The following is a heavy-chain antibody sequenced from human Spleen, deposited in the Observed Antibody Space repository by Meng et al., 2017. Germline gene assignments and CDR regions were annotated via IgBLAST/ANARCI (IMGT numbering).Heavy chain of an antibody. J-gene: IGHJ5*02. Sequence: QVQLKGSGPGLVKPPGTLSLTCAVSGDSISSRDWWSWVRQPPGKGLEWIGEISQGSGRTNYNPSLKSRVTISLDKSKNQFSLNVNSVTAADTAVYYCVRNEGYSFGAWGQGTLVTVSS. CDR1: GDSISSRDW. CDR3: VRNEGYSFGA. V-gene: IGHV4-4*03. CDR2: ISQGSGRT. D-gene: IGHD2-21*01.